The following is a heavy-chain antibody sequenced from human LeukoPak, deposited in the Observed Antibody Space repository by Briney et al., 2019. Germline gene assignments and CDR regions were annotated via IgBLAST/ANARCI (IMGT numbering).Heavy chain of an antibody. CDR1: GGSITSTNYY. CDR3: ARRIGYSYGWGFDY. V-gene: IGHV4-39*02. J-gene: IGHJ4*02. CDR2: IYYSGNT. Sequence: SETLSLTCAVSGGSITSTNYYWGWIRQPPGKGLEWIGSIYYSGNTYYNPSLKSRVTLSVDTSKNHFSLKLNSVTAADTAVYYCARRIGYSYGWGFDYWGQGTLVTVSS. D-gene: IGHD5-18*01.